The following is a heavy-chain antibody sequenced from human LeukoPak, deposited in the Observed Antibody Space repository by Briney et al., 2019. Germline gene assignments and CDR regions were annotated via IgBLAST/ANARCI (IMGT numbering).Heavy chain of an antibody. D-gene: IGHD6-6*01. CDR1: GFTVSSNY. J-gene: IGHJ5*02. V-gene: IGHV3-66*01. Sequence: GGSLRLSCTVSGFTVSSNYMSWVRQAPGKGLEWVSVIYSGGNTYYADSVKGRFSISRDNSKNTLYLQMNSLRADDTAVYYCAREEYSSLTGWFDPWGQGTLVTVSS. CDR2: IYSGGNT. CDR3: AREEYSSLTGWFDP.